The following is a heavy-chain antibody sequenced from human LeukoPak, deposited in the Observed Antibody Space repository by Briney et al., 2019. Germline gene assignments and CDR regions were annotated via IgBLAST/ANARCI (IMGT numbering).Heavy chain of an antibody. V-gene: IGHV3-23*01. D-gene: IGHD3-9*01. J-gene: IGHJ4*02. CDR2: ITPSDGTT. CDR1: GFTFSNYA. CDR3: ARDRDFNFDY. Sequence: PGGSLRLSCAASGFTFSNYAMSWVRQAPGKGLEWVSAITPSDGTTYYTDSVKGRFTISRDNSKNTLGLQMNSLRAEDTALFYCARDRDFNFDYWGQGTLVTVSS.